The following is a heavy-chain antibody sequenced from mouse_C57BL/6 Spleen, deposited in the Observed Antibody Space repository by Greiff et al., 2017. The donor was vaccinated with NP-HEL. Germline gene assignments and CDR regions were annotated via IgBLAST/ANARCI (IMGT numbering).Heavy chain of an antibody. D-gene: IGHD2-1*01. V-gene: IGHV1-15*01. CDR2: IDPETGGT. CDR3: TRYGKGYFDY. Sequence: VQWVESGAELVRPGASVTLSCKASGYTFTDYEMHWVKQTPVHGLEWIGAIDPETGGTAYNQKFKGKAILTADKSSSTAYMELRSLTSEDSAVYYCTRYGKGYFDYWGQGTTLTVSS. CDR1: GYTFTDYE. J-gene: IGHJ2*01.